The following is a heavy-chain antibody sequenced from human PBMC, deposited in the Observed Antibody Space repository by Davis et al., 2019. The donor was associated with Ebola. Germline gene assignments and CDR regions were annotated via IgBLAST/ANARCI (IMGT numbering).Heavy chain of an antibody. CDR1: RYIFTNYV. J-gene: IGHJ5*02. V-gene: IGHV1-3*01. CDR2: IDAGNGNT. D-gene: IGHD2-8*01. Sequence: SVQVSFLASRYIFTNYVMHWVRQAPGQSLEWMGWIDAGNGNTKYSQKFQGRLTITRDTIASTAHMDLSTLRSEDTAVYYCARDATVYGAYNWFEPWGQGTLVTVSS. CDR3: ARDATVYGAYNWFEP.